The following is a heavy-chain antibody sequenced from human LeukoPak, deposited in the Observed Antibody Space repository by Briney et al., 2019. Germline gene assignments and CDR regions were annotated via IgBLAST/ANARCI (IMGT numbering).Heavy chain of an antibody. CDR1: GYTLTGCC. D-gene: IGHD6-6*01. V-gene: IGHV1-2*02. CDR2: INPNRGGT. Sequence: ASVNVSCKGSGYTLTGCCIHWVRQAQAPGLEWLGMINPNRGGTNYTQKFQGTVTVTRDASISTAYMELSRLRSDDTAVYYGARGYPYSSSSAWFDPWGQGTLVTVSS. CDR3: ARGYPYSSSSAWFDP. J-gene: IGHJ5*02.